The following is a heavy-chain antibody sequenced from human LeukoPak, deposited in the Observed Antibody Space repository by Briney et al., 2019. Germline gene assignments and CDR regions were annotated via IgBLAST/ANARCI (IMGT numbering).Heavy chain of an antibody. V-gene: IGHV3-21*01. J-gene: IGHJ6*02. Sequence: GGSLRLSCAASGFTFSSYSMNWVRQAPGKGLEWVSSISSSSSYIYYADSVKGRFTISRDNAKNSLYLQMNSLRAEDTAVYHCARKMYSSTLYGMDVWGQGTTVTVSS. CDR1: GFTFSSYS. D-gene: IGHD6-13*01. CDR2: ISSSSSYI. CDR3: ARKMYSSTLYGMDV.